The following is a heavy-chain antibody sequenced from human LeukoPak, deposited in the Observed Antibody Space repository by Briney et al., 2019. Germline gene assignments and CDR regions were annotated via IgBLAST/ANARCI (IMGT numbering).Heavy chain of an antibody. CDR1: GGSISSYY. CDR3: ARGRDIVVVVAADLALRY. D-gene: IGHD2-15*01. V-gene: IGHV4-34*01. CDR2: INHSGST. J-gene: IGHJ4*02. Sequence: PSETLSLTCTVSGGSISSYYWSWIRQPPGKGLEWIGEINHSGSTNYNPSLKSRVTISVDTSKNQFSLKLSSVTAADTAVYYCARGRDIVVVVAADLALRYWGQGTLVTVSS.